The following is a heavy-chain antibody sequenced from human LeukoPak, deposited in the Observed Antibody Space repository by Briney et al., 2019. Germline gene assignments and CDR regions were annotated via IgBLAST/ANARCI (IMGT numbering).Heavy chain of an antibody. CDR3: ARGYLVGAR. CDR2: ISSSSSYI. CDR1: GFTFCSFG. J-gene: IGHJ4*02. Sequence: GGAPRLSWATPGFTFCSFGIGWGRPAPGEGVEWVSSISSSSSYIYYADSVKGRFTISRDNAKNSLYLQMNSLRAEDTAVYYCARGYLVGARWGQGTLVTVSS. D-gene: IGHD1-26*01. V-gene: IGHV3-21*01.